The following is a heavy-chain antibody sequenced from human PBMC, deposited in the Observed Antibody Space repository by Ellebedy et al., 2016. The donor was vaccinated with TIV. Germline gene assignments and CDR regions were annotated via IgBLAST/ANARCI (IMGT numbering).Heavy chain of an antibody. CDR2: ISSSSSTI. J-gene: IGHJ2*01. CDR1: GFTFSSYS. V-gene: IGHV3-48*01. Sequence: PGGSLRLSCAASGFTFSSYSMNWVRQAPGKGLEWVSYISSSSSTIYYADSVKGRFTISRDNSKNTLYLQMNSLRAEDTAVYYCARGHLTWYFDLWGRGTLVTVSS. CDR3: ARGHLTWYFDL.